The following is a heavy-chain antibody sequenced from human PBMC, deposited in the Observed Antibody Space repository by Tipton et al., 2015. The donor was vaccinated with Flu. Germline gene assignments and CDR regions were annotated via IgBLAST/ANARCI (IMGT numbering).Heavy chain of an antibody. CDR2: INQDGSEK. Sequence: GSLRLSCAASGFTFSTYWMNWLRQAPGKGLEWVANINQDGSEKYSVDSVKGRFTVSRDNARSSLYLQMNSLRAEDTAVYYCASLRGSGSYSRYAFDFWDQRDNGHRLF. CDR1: GFTFSTYW. D-gene: IGHD1-26*01. J-gene: IGHJ3*01. V-gene: IGHV3-7*01. CDR3: ASLRGSGSYSRYAFDF.